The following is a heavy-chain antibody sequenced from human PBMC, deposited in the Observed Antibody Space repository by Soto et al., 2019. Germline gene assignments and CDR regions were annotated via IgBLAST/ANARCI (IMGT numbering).Heavy chain of an antibody. CDR3: SRVRLSLFDY. CDR2: ISAHNGDT. CDR1: GYTFTSYG. V-gene: IGHV1-18*04. J-gene: IGHJ4*02. D-gene: IGHD3-10*01. Sequence: QVQLVQSGAEVKNPGASVKVSCKASGYTFTSYGITWVRQAPGQGLEWMGWISAHNGDTTYAQTFQGRVTMTTDTSARTAYMELRSLRSDDTAVYFCSRVRLSLFDYWGQGTLVTVSS.